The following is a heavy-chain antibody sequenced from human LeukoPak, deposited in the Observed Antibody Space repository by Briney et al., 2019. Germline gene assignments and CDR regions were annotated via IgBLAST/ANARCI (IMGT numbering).Heavy chain of an antibody. V-gene: IGHV3-30*02. D-gene: IGHD2-15*01. CDR1: GFNFNYYG. Sequence: GGSLRLSCAASGFNFNYYGMHWVRQAPGKGLEWVAFIRYDGSNKYYADSVKGRFTISRDNSENTLYMQMNSLRVEDTAVYYCARDPSIVVVVAAMHDAFDIWGQGTMVTVSS. CDR3: ARDPSIVVVVAAMHDAFDI. CDR2: IRYDGSNK. J-gene: IGHJ3*02.